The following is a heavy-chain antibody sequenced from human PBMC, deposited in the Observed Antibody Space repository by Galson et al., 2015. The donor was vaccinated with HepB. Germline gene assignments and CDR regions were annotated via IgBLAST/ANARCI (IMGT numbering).Heavy chain of an antibody. V-gene: IGHV3-53*01. Sequence: SLRLSCAASGFNVGRSYMSWVRQAPGKGLEWVSSIYSGGSTYYADSVKGRFSISRDNSKKTLYLQMNFLRPEDTAMYYCARGEGRTEESPHWGQGTLVTVSS. J-gene: IGHJ4*02. CDR1: GFNVGRSY. CDR3: ARGEGRTEESPH. D-gene: IGHD1-14*01. CDR2: IYSGGST.